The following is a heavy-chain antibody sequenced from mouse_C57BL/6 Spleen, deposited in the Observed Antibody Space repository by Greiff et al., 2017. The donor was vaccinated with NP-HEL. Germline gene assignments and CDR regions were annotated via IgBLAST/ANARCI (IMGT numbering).Heavy chain of an antibody. CDR3: TYGGGFAY. CDR2: IDPENGDT. D-gene: IGHD1-1*02. CDR1: GFNIKDDY. V-gene: IGHV14-4*01. Sequence: EVQLQQSGAELVRPGASVKLSCTASGFNIKDDYMHWVKQRPEQGLEWIGWIDPENGDTEYASKFQGKATITADTSSNTAYLQLSSLTSEDTAVYYCTYGGGFAYWGQGTLVTVSA. J-gene: IGHJ3*01.